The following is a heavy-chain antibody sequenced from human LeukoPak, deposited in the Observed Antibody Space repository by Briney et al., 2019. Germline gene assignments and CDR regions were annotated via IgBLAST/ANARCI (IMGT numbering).Heavy chain of an antibody. Sequence: SETLSLTCTVSGGSISSSSYYWGWIRQPPGKGLEWIGSIYYSGSTYYNPSLKSRVTISVDTSKSQFSLKLSSVTAADTAVYYCARGGLELFDYWGQGTLVTVSS. CDR3: ARGGLELFDY. J-gene: IGHJ4*02. V-gene: IGHV4-39*07. D-gene: IGHD1-7*01. CDR2: IYYSGST. CDR1: GGSISSSSYY.